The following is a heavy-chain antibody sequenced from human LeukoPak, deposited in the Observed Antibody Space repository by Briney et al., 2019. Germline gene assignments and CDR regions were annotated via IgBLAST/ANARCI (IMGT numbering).Heavy chain of an antibody. V-gene: IGHV5-51*01. Sequence: GESLKISCKGSGYSFTSYWIGWVRQMPGKGLEWVGVVYPGDSQTIYSPSFQGQVTISADKSISTVYLQWSSLKASDTAMYYCALSIAVAGTVTYFDYWGQGTPVTVSS. J-gene: IGHJ4*02. CDR1: GYSFTSYW. CDR2: VYPGDSQT. CDR3: ALSIAVAGTVTYFDY. D-gene: IGHD6-19*01.